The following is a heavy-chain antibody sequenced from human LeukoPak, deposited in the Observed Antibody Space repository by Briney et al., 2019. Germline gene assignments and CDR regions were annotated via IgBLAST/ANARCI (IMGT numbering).Heavy chain of an antibody. J-gene: IGHJ4*02. V-gene: IGHV4-4*08. Sequence: SETLSLTCTVSGGSISGYYWSWIRQPPGKGLEWIGRIYTSGSTTYNSSLKSRVTISLDTSKNHFSLRLSSVTAADTAVYYCARDREVGATGYYFDYWGQGTLVTVSS. D-gene: IGHD1-26*01. CDR1: GGSISGYY. CDR3: ARDREVGATGYYFDY. CDR2: IYTSGST.